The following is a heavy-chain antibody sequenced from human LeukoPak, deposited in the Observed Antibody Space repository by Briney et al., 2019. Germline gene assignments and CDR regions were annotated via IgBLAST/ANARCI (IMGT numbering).Heavy chain of an antibody. CDR3: ARGRGIAARRGFDY. CDR1: GYTFTSYD. J-gene: IGHJ4*02. D-gene: IGHD6-6*01. CDR2: MNPNSGNT. Sequence: ASVKVSCKASGYTFTSYDINWVRQATGQGLEWMGWMNPNSGNTGYAQKFQGGVTMTRNTSISTAYMELSSLRSEDTAVYYCARGRGIAARRGFDYWGQGTLVTVSS. V-gene: IGHV1-8*01.